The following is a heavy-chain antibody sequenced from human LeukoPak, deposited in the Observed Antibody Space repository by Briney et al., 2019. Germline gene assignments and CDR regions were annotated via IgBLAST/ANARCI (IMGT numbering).Heavy chain of an antibody. CDR1: AFTVSSNY. J-gene: IGHJ4*02. Sequence: GGSLRLSCAASAFTVSSNYMSWVRQAPGKGLEWVSVIYSGGSTYYADSVKGRFTISRDNSNNTLYLQMNSLRAEDTAVYYCARGSLAAATFDYWGQGTLVTVSS. D-gene: IGHD6-25*01. V-gene: IGHV3-66*02. CDR2: IYSGGST. CDR3: ARGSLAAATFDY.